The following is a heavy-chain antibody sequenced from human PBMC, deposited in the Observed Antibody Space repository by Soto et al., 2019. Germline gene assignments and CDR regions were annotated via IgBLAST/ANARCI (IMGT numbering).Heavy chain of an antibody. V-gene: IGHV6-1*01. CDR2: TYDRSKWYN. CDR3: ARGADYDSSGYYHIGY. J-gene: IGHJ4*02. CDR1: GDSVSSNGAA. Sequence: SPTLSLTCGISGDSVSSNGAAWHWIRQSPSRGLEWLGRTYDRSKWYNDYAVSVKSRITINPDTSKNQFSLQLNSVTPEDTAVHYCARGADYDSSGYYHIGYWGQGRLFTVYS. D-gene: IGHD3-22*01.